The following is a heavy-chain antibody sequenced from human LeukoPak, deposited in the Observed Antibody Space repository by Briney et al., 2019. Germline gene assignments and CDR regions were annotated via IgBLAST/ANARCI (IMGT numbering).Heavy chain of an antibody. CDR3: AKVRWDNSGWYYLDT. CDR2: ISYHGINE. J-gene: IGHJ4*02. V-gene: IGHV3-30*18. D-gene: IGHD6-19*01. Sequence: QTGGSLRLSCAASGFSFSDYNMHWVRQAPGKGVEWMAVISYHGINEYYADSVKGRFTISRDNSKSTLHLQMNSLRAEDTAVYYCAKVRWDNSGWYYLDTWGQGTLLTVSS. CDR1: GFSFSDYN.